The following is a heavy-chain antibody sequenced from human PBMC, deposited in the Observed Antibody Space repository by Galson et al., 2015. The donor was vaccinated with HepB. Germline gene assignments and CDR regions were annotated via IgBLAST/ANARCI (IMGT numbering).Heavy chain of an antibody. CDR3: AKGEAMVRGVMFDH. J-gene: IGHJ4*02. CDR2: ISWDGGST. CDR1: GFTFDDYT. Sequence: SLRLSCAASGFTFDDYTMHWVRQAPGKGLEWVSLISWDGGSTYYADSVKGRFTISRDNSKNSLYLQMNSLRTEDTALYYCAKGEAMVRGVMFDHWGQGTLVTVSS. V-gene: IGHV3-43*01. D-gene: IGHD3-10*01.